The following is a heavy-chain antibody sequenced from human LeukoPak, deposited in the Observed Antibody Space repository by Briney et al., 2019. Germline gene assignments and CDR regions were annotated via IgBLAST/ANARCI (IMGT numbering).Heavy chain of an antibody. V-gene: IGHV1-69*13. D-gene: IGHD3-16*01. CDR2: IIPIFGTT. J-gene: IGHJ6*03. CDR3: AKSEWVGGYYYYMDV. CDR1: GGTFSSYT. Sequence: SVKVSCKASGGTFSSYTINWVRQAPGQGLEWMGGIIPIFGTTNYAQKFQGRVTITADESTSTAYMELSSLRSEDTAVYYCAKSEWVGGYYYYMDVWGKGTTVTVSS.